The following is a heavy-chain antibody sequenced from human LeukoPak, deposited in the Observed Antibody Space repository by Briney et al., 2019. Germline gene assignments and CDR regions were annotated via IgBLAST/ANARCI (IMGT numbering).Heavy chain of an antibody. CDR3: ALVGSVGVPAADFDY. CDR2: IYHSGST. V-gene: IGHV4-38-2*02. D-gene: IGHD2-2*01. J-gene: IGHJ4*02. CDR1: GYSISSGYY. Sequence: SETLSLTCTVSGYSISSGYYWGWIRQPPGKGLEWIGSIYHSGSTYYNPSLKSRVTISVDTSKNQFSLKLSSVTAADTAVYYCALVGSVGVPAADFDYWGQGTLVTVSS.